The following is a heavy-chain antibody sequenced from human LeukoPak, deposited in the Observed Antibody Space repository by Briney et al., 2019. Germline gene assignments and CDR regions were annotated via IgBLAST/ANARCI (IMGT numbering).Heavy chain of an antibody. CDR2: ISSSGST. CDR3: ARGPYSYDSSGAFDI. J-gene: IGHJ3*02. Sequence: PSETLSLTCTVSGDSISSGDYYWSWIRQPAGKGLEWIGRISSSGSTNYNPSLKSRVTISVDASKNQFSLKLSSVTAADTAVYFCARGPYSYDSSGAFDIWGQGTMVTVSS. CDR1: GDSISSGDYY. D-gene: IGHD3-22*01. V-gene: IGHV4-61*02.